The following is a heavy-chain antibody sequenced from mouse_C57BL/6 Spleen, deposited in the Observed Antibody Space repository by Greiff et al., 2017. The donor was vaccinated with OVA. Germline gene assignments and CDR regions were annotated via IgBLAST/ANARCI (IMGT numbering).Heavy chain of an antibody. D-gene: IGHD2-13*01. CDR1: VFTFSDFY. V-gene: IGHV7-1*01. J-gene: IGHJ3*01. CDR3: ARDGWWLTAWFAY. CDR2: SRNKANDYTT. Sequence: EVQGVESGGGLVQSGRSLRLSCATSVFTFSDFYMEWVRQAPGKGLEWIAASRNKANDYTTEYSASVKGRFIVSRDTSQSILYLQMNALRAEDTAIYYCARDGWWLTAWFAYWGQGTLVTVSA.